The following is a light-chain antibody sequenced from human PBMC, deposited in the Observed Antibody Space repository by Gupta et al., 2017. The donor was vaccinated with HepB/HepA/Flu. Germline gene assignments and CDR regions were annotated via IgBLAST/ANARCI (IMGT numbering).Light chain of an antibody. J-gene: IGKJ1*01. CDR1: QSLLYSSNNKNY. CDR3: HQYYTTPWT. V-gene: IGKV4-1*01. CDR2: WAS. Sequence: DIVMTQSPDSLAVSLGERATINCKSSQSLLYSSNNKNYLAWYQQNPGQPPKLLIYWASTRVSGVPDRFSGSGSGTDFTLTISSLQAEDVAVYHCHQYYTTPWTFGQGTKVEI.